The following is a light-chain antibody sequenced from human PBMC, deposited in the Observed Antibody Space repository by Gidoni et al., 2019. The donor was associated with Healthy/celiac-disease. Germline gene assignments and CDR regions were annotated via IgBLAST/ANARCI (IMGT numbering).Light chain of an antibody. CDR2: GAS. CDR3: QQYGSSLSLLT. CDR1: QSVSSSY. V-gene: IGKV3-20*01. J-gene: IGKJ4*01. Sequence: EIVLTQSPATLSLSPGERATLSCRASQSVSSSYLAWYQQKPGQAPRLLIYGASSRATGIPDRFSGSGSGTDFTLTISRLEPEDFAVYYCQQYGSSLSLLTFXGXTKVEIK.